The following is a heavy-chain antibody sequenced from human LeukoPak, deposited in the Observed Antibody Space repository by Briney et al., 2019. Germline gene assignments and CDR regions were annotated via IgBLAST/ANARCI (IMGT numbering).Heavy chain of an antibody. CDR2: IYYSGIT. V-gene: IGHV4-59*08. CDR1: GGSISGYY. J-gene: IGHJ4*02. CDR3: ARWDYDSSGYREFDF. D-gene: IGHD3-22*01. Sequence: PSETLSLTCTVSGGSISGYYWIWIRQPPGKGLEYIGYIYYSGITNYNPSLRSRVTISVDTSKNQFSLRLSSVTAADTAVYYCARWDYDSSGYREFDFWGQGTLVTVSS.